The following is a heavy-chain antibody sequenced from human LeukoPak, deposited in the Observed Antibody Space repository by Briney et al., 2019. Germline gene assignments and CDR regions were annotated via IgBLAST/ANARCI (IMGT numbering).Heavy chain of an antibody. J-gene: IGHJ4*02. CDR1: GGSIRSYY. CDR3: ARPVGSSWYYFDY. V-gene: IGHV4-59*08. D-gene: IGHD6-13*01. CDR2: IYSSGST. Sequence: SSETLSLTCTVSGGSIRSYYWSWIRQPPGKGLEWIGYIYSSGSTNYNPSLKSRVTISVDTSKNQFSLKLSSVTAADTAVYYCARPVGSSWYYFDYWGQGTLVTVSS.